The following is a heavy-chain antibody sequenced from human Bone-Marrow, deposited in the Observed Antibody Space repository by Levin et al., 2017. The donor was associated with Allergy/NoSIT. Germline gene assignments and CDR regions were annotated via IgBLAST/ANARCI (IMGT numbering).Heavy chain of an antibody. CDR1: GASITSGDHY. J-gene: IGHJ4*02. CDR2: IYYSGST. CDR3: ASLSYYYGAGTHPDEDY. Sequence: SQTLSLTCSVSGASITSGDHYWSWIRQSPGKGLEWIGYIYYSGSTYYNPSLMTRITISLDPSKNHSSPKLRSVTVADTAVYYCASLSYYYGAGTHPDEDYWGQGALVIVSS. D-gene: IGHD3-10*01. V-gene: IGHV4-30-4*01.